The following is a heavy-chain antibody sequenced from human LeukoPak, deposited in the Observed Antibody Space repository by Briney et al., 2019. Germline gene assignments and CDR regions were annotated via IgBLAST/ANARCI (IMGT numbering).Heavy chain of an antibody. CDR2: ISSSGSTI. V-gene: IGHV3-48*03. CDR1: GFTFSSYE. CDR3: ARTRSYGPDAFDI. J-gene: IGHJ3*02. D-gene: IGHD1-26*01. Sequence: GGSLRLSCAASGFTFSSYEMNWVRQAPGKGLEWVSYISSSGSTIYYADSVKGRFTISRDNAKNSLYLQMNSLRAEDTAVYYCARTRSYGPDAFDIWGQGTMVTVSS.